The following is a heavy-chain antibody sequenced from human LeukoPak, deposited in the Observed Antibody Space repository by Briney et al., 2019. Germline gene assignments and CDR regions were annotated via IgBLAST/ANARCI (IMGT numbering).Heavy chain of an antibody. V-gene: IGHV1-46*01. CDR2: INPSGGST. CDR3: ARDHYYDSSGYYRVQGPADY. CDR1: GYTFTGYY. Sequence: ASVKVSCKASGYTFTGYYMHWVRQAPGQGLEWMGRINPSGGSTSYAQKFQGRVTMTRDTSTSTVYMELSSLRSEDTAVYYCARDHYYDSSGYYRVQGPADYWGQGTLVTVSS. D-gene: IGHD3-22*01. J-gene: IGHJ4*02.